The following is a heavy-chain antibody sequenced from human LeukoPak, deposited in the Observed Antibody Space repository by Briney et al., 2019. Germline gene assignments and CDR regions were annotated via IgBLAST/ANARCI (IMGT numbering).Heavy chain of an antibody. Sequence: GGSLRLSCAASGFTFSSYGMHWVRQAPGKGLEWVAVISNDGSRKYYAHSVEGRFTISRDNSKNTLYLQMDSLRAEDTAVYYCARDRAWNYFDYWGQGTLVTVSS. V-gene: IGHV3-30*03. CDR1: GFTFSSYG. J-gene: IGHJ4*02. D-gene: IGHD3-3*01. CDR2: ISNDGSRK. CDR3: ARDRAWNYFDY.